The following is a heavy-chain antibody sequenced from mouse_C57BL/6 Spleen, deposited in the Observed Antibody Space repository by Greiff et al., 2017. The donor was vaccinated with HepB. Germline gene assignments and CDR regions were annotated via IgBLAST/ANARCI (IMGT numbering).Heavy chain of an antibody. CDR1: GYTFTSYW. CDR3: AGSYYDYDGEDFDY. Sequence: VQLQQPGAELVKPGASVKLSCKASGYTFTSYWMHWVKQRPGQGLEWIGMIHHNSGSTNYNEKFKSKATLTVDKSSSTAYMQLSSLTSEDSAVYYCAGSYYDYDGEDFDYWGQGTTLTVSS. D-gene: IGHD2-4*01. J-gene: IGHJ2*01. V-gene: IGHV1-64*01. CDR2: IHHNSGST.